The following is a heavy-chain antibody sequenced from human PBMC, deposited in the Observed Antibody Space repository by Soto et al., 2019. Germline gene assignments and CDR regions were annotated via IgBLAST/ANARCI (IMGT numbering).Heavy chain of an antibody. V-gene: IGHV4-39*07. J-gene: IGHJ4*02. CDR3: ARMSDCGGDCYRPFDY. D-gene: IGHD2-21*02. CDR2: IYYSGST. Sequence: SETLSLTCTVSGGSISSSSYYWGWIRQPPGKGLEWIGSIYYSGSTYYNPSLKSRVTISVDTSKNQFSLKLSSVTAADTAVYYCARMSDCGGDCYRPFDYWGQGTLVTVSS. CDR1: GGSISSSSYY.